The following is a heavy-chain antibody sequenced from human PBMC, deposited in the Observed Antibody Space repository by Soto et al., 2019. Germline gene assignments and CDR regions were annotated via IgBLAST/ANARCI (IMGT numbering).Heavy chain of an antibody. V-gene: IGHV2-5*02. CDR2: IYCDDDK. D-gene: IGHD6-13*01. CDR3: AHSRIAAAGVDY. CDR1: GFSLSTSGVG. Sequence: QITLKESGPTLVKPTQTLTLTCTFSGFSLSTSGVGVGWSRQPPGKALEWLALIYCDDDKRYSPSLKSRLTITKDTSKKQVVLTMTNMDPVDTATYYCAHSRIAAAGVDYWGQGTLVTVSS. J-gene: IGHJ4*02.